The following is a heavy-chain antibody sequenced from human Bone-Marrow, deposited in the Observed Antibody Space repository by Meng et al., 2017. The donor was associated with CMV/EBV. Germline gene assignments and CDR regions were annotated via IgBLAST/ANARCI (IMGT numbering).Heavy chain of an antibody. D-gene: IGHD3-22*01. Sequence: GSLRLSCAVSGGSISSSNWWSWVRQPPGKGLEWIGEIYHSGSTNYNPSLKSRVTMSVDTSANQFSLRLSSVTAADTAVYYCAIDSSGYYPSGMDVWGQGTTVTVSS. CDR1: GGSISSSNW. V-gene: IGHV4-4*02. CDR3: AIDSSGYYPSGMDV. J-gene: IGHJ6*02. CDR2: IYHSGST.